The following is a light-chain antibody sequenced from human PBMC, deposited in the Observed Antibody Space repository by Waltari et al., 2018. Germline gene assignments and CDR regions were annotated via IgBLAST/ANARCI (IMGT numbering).Light chain of an antibody. CDR1: QSISSN. J-gene: IGKJ1*01. V-gene: IGKV3-15*01. CDR2: DSS. Sequence: EIVMTQSPATLSVSPGERATLSCRASQSISSNLAWYQHRPGQAPRLLIYDSSTRATGIPARFSGRGSGTEFTLTISRLQSEDCALYYCQQYNNWPQTFGQGTKVEIE. CDR3: QQYNNWPQT.